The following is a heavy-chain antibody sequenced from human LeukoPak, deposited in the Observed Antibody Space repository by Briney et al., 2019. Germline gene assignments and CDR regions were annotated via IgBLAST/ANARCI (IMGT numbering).Heavy chain of an antibody. CDR1: GFTFSIYW. D-gene: IGHD3-22*01. CDR2: IKSKTDGGTT. J-gene: IGHJ4*02. Sequence: GGSLRLSCAASGFTFSIYWMSWVRQAPGKGLEWVGRIKSKTDGGTTDYAAPVKGRFTISRDDSKNTLCLQMNSLKTEDTAVYYCTTDLRRPDSSGYYYRRFDYWGQGTLVTVSS. V-gene: IGHV3-15*01. CDR3: TTDLRRPDSSGYYYRRFDY.